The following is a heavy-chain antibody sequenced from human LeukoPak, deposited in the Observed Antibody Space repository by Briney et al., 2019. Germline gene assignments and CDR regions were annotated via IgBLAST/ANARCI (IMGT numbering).Heavy chain of an antibody. D-gene: IGHD3/OR15-3a*01. J-gene: IGHJ3*02. CDR2: ISGSGVST. V-gene: IGHV3-23*01. CDR1: GFTLSSYT. CDR3: AKQWRGTGDAFDI. Sequence: GGSLRLSCAASGFTLSSYTMSWVRQAPGKGLEWVSSISGSGVSTYYADYVKGRFTLSRDNSKNTLYLQINSLRAEDTAVYYCAKQWRGTGDAFDIWGQGTMVTVSS.